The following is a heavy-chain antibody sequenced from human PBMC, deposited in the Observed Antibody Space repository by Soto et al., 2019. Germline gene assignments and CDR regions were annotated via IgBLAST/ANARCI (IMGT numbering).Heavy chain of an antibody. CDR2: IRGSADST. CDR1: GFSFSSFA. J-gene: IGHJ6*02. V-gene: IGHV3-23*01. CDR3: AKTRGAMIYAISVYGMDV. Sequence: EVQLLESGGGFIHPGGSLRLSCAASGFSFSSFAMNWVRQAPGKGLEWVSIIRGSADSTFYADSVKGRFTISRDKSKCTLYLQINSLKAEDTAVYYCAKTRGAMIYAISVYGMDVWGQGTTVTVSS. D-gene: IGHD2-8*01.